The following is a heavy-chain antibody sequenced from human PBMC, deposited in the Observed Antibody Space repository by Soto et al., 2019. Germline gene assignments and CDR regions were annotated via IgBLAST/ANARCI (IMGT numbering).Heavy chain of an antibody. CDR2: INHLGSI. D-gene: IGHD6-13*01. CDR3: ARKNTWGIAAAGFDY. J-gene: IGHJ4*02. CDR1: GGSLSDYF. Sequence: SETLSLTCAVSGGSLSDYFWSWIRQPPGMALEWIGEINHLGSINYNPSLKSRVTISVDTSKNQFSLKLSSVTAADTAVYYCARKNTWGIAAAGFDYWGQGTLVTVSS. V-gene: IGHV4-34*01.